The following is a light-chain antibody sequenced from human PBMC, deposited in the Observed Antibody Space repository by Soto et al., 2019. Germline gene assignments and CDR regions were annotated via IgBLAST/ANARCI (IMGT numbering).Light chain of an antibody. CDR2: EVS. CDR3: CSYADTSTYV. V-gene: IGLV2-23*02. Sequence: QSVLTQPASVSGSPGQSITISCTGTSSDVGNYNLVSWYQQHPDKAPKLMIYEVSKRPSGVSNRFSGSKSGNTASLTISGLQSEDEADYYSCSYADTSTYVFGTGTKVTVL. CDR1: SSDVGNYNL. J-gene: IGLJ1*01.